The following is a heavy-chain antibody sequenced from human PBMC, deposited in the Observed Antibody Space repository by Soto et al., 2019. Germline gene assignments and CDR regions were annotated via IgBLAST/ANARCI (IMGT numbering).Heavy chain of an antibody. CDR3: ARGASITMVRGVMNYNWFDP. Sequence: QVQLQQWGAGLLKPSETLSLTCAVYGGSFSGYYWSWIRQPPGKGLAWIGEINHSGSTNYNPSLKSRVTISVDASKNQFSLKLSSVTAADTAVYYCARGASITMVRGVMNYNWFDPWGQGTLVTVSS. J-gene: IGHJ5*02. V-gene: IGHV4-34*01. D-gene: IGHD3-10*01. CDR2: INHSGST. CDR1: GGSFSGYY.